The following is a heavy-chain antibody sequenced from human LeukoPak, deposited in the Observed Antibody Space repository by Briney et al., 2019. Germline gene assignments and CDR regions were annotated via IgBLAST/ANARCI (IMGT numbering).Heavy chain of an antibody. CDR3: ARQDSSGYNWFDP. CDR2: ISYDGSNK. CDR1: GFTFSSYA. Sequence: GGSLRLSCAASGFTFSSYAMHWVRQAPGKGLEWVAVISYDGSNKYYADSVKGRFTISRDNSKNTLYLQMNSLRAEDTAVYYCARQDSSGYNWFDPWGQGTLVTVSS. D-gene: IGHD3-22*01. J-gene: IGHJ5*02. V-gene: IGHV3-30-3*01.